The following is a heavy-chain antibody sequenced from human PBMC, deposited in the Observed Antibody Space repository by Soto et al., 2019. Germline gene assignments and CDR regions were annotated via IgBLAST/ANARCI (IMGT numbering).Heavy chain of an antibody. CDR1: GGSFSGYY. CDR3: ARGDLGSGSYEFDY. V-gene: IGHV4-34*01. D-gene: IGHD3-10*02. Sequence: SETLSLTCAVYGGSFSGYYWSWIRQPPGKGLEWIGEINHSGSTNYNPSLKSRVTISVDTSKNQSSLKLSSVTAADTAVYYCARGDLGSGSYEFDYWGQGTLVTVSS. CDR2: INHSGST. J-gene: IGHJ4*02.